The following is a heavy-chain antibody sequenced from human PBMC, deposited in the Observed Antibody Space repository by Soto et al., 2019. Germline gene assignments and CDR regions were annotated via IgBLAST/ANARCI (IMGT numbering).Heavy chain of an antibody. Sequence: EVQLVESGGGLVQPGGSLRLSCAASGFTFSSYWMHWVRQAPGKGLVWVSRINSDGSSTSYADSVKGRFTISRDNAKNTLYLQMNSLRAEDTAVYYCTRDGKWELFGHGMAVWGQGTTVTVSS. J-gene: IGHJ6*02. CDR1: GFTFSSYW. D-gene: IGHD1-26*01. CDR3: TRDGKWELFGHGMAV. CDR2: INSDGSST. V-gene: IGHV3-74*01.